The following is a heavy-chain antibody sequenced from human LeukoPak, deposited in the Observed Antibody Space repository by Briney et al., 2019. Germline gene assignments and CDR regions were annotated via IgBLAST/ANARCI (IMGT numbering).Heavy chain of an antibody. Sequence: GGSLRLSCAASGFTFSSYGMHWVRQAPGKGLEWVAVIWYDGSNKYYADSVKGRFTISRDNSKNTLYLQMNSLRAEDTAVHYCAREMITFPTLDYWGQGTLVTVSS. CDR2: IWYDGSNK. V-gene: IGHV3-33*01. CDR3: AREMITFPTLDY. CDR1: GFTFSSYG. D-gene: IGHD3-16*01. J-gene: IGHJ4*02.